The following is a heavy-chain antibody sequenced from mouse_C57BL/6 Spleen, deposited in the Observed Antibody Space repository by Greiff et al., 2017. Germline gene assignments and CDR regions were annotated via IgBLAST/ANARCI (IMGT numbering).Heavy chain of an antibody. CDR1: GYTFTDYY. D-gene: IGHD2-5*01. Sequence: EVQLHQSGPELVKPGASVKISCKASGYTFTDYYMNWVKQSHGKSLEWIGDINPNNGGTSYNQKFKGKATLTVDKSSSTAYMGLRSLTSEDSAVYYCATAYYSSYGYFDVWGTGTTVTVSS. V-gene: IGHV1-26*01. J-gene: IGHJ1*03. CDR3: ATAYYSSYGYFDV. CDR2: INPNNGGT.